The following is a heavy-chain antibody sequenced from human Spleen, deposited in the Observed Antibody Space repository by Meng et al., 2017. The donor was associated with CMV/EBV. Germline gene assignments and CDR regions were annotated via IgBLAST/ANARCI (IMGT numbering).Heavy chain of an antibody. CDR2: LNWNADSI. Sequence: SLKISCAASGFTFDDYAMHWVRQVPGRGLEWVSGLNWNADSIGYVDSVKGRFTISRDNAKNSLWLQMNSLRGEDTAVYYCARVHSGSYYPDYWGQGTLVTVSS. CDR3: ARVHSGSYYPDY. J-gene: IGHJ4*02. CDR1: GFTFDDYA. D-gene: IGHD3-10*01. V-gene: IGHV3-9*01.